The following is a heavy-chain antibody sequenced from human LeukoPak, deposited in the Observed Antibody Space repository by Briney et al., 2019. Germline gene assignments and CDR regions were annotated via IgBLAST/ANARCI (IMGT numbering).Heavy chain of an antibody. J-gene: IGHJ4*02. CDR2: INSDGSST. Sequence: GGSLRLSCAASGFTFRSYWVHWVRQAPGKGLVWVSRINSDGSSTNYADSVKGRFTISRDNAKNTLYLQMNNLRADDTAVYYCARAGSYRFDYWGLGTLVTVSS. D-gene: IGHD1-26*01. CDR1: GFTFRSYW. CDR3: ARAGSYRFDY. V-gene: IGHV3-74*01.